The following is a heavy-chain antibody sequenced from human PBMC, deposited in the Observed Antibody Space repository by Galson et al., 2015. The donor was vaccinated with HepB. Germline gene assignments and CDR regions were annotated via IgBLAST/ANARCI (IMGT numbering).Heavy chain of an antibody. D-gene: IGHD3-10*01. J-gene: IGHJ6*03. CDR1: GFIFSYYS. CDR3: AKPKGSYSDYYYMDV. Sequence: SLRLSCAASGFIFSYYSMNWVRQAPGKGLEWVAVISYDGSNKYYADSVKGRFTISRDNSKNTLYLQMNSLRAEDTAVYYCAKPKGSYSDYYYMDVWGKGTTVTVSS. V-gene: IGHV3-30*18. CDR2: ISYDGSNK.